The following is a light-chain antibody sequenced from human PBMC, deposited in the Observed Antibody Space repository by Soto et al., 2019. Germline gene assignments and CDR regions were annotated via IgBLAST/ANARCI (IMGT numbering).Light chain of an antibody. CDR2: DAS. Sequence: IQMTQSPSTLSASVVATVTVTCGAIQSVSGWLAWYQQKPGEAPKLLIYDASALPRGVPSRFSGSGSGTKFTLTIASLQPDDFATYYCQQYETFSGTFGPGTKGDIK. CDR3: QQYETFSGT. J-gene: IGKJ1*01. V-gene: IGKV1-5*01. CDR1: QSVSGW.